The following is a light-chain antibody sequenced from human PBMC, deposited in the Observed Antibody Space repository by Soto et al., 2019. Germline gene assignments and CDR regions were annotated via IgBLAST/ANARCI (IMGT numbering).Light chain of an antibody. CDR3: QQYNSYPFT. CDR1: QSITSW. CDR2: KAS. J-gene: IGKJ3*01. Sequence: DIQMTQSPSTLSATVGDRVTITCRASQSITSWLAWYQQKPGKAPKLLMYKASSLESGVPSRFSGSGSGTEFTLTISGLQHDDFATYFCQQYNSYPFTFGPGTKVDIK. V-gene: IGKV1-5*03.